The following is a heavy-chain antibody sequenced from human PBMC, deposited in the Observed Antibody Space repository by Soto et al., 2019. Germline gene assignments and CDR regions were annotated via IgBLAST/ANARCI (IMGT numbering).Heavy chain of an antibody. D-gene: IGHD3-16*01. V-gene: IGHV4-39*01. Sequence: PSETLSLTCTVSGVSISDTSYYRGWIRQPPGKRLEWIGSIYYSGNTYYNPSLKSRLTISVDSSKNQFSLNMTSVTAADTAVYYCARHGSFWGQGTLVTVSS. J-gene: IGHJ4*02. CDR2: IYYSGNT. CDR1: GVSISDTSYY. CDR3: ARHGSF.